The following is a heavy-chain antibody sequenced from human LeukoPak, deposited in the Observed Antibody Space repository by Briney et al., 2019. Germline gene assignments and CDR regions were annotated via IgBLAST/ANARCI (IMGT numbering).Heavy chain of an antibody. Sequence: GGSLRLSCAASGFTFSSYWMHWVRQAPGKGLVWVAHINSDGSRTNYADSVKGRFTVSRDNAKNMLYLQVNSLRAEDTAVYYCARDIYYGSGSGSGGFDSWGQGTLVTVSS. CDR1: GFTFSSYW. CDR2: INSDGSRT. V-gene: IGHV3-74*01. D-gene: IGHD3-10*01. J-gene: IGHJ5*01. CDR3: ARDIYYGSGSGSGGFDS.